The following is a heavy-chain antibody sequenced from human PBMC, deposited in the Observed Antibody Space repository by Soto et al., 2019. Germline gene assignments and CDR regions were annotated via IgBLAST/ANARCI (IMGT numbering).Heavy chain of an antibody. D-gene: IGHD3-9*01. CDR1: GFTLGKYT. CDR3: ARDREPDGIWTFDS. Sequence: GGSLRLSCAAPGFTLGKYTMGWVRRAPGKGLEWVAESYSSGGTEYADSVKGRFTISRDNSKNTLFLQMNSLGVDDTALYYCARDREPDGIWTFDSWGQGTLVTVSS. CDR2: SYSSGGT. V-gene: IGHV3-23*01. J-gene: IGHJ4*02.